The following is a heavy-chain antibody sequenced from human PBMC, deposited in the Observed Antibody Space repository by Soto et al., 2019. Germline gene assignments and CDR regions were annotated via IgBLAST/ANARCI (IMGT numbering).Heavy chain of an antibody. V-gene: IGHV4-30-4*01. CDR3: AGRSGPQGGDNWFDP. D-gene: IGHD3-16*01. CDR2: IYYSGST. Sequence: QVQLQESGPGLVKPSQTLSLTCTVSGGSISSGYYYWSWIRQPPGKGLEWIGYIYYSGSTYYNPSLKSRVTISVDTSKNQFSLKLSSVTAADTAVYYCAGRSGPQGGDNWFDPWGQGTLVTVSS. CDR1: GGSISSGYYY. J-gene: IGHJ5*02.